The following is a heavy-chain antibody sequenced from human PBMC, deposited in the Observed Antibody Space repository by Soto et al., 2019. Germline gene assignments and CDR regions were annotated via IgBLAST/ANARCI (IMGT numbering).Heavy chain of an antibody. CDR3: ASDGQGLAPYALDV. J-gene: IGHJ6*02. Sequence: QVQLVESGGGVAQPGRSLRLSCTVSGFTFSGHAMHWVRQAPGKGLEWVTHIWYAGSNNYYAESVKGRFTISRDNSKNTLYLQMNSLRVEDTAVYYCASDGQGLAPYALDVWGQGTSFTVSS. D-gene: IGHD6-19*01. CDR2: IWYAGSNN. CDR1: GFTFSGHA. V-gene: IGHV3-33*01.